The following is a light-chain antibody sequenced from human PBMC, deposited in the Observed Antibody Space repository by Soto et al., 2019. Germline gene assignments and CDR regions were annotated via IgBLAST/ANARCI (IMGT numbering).Light chain of an antibody. CDR1: QSVSTY. J-gene: IGKJ4*01. CDR3: QQSYSTPLT. Sequence: DIQMPQSPSSRSASVVDRVTITCRAGQSVSTYLNWYQQKPDKAPKLLIYAASSLQSGVPSRFSGSGSGTDFTLTISSLQPEDFATYYCQQSYSTPLTFGGGTKVDIK. CDR2: AAS. V-gene: IGKV1-39*01.